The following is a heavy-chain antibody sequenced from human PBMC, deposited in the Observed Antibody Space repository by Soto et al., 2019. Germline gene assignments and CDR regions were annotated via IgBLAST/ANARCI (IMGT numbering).Heavy chain of an antibody. CDR1: GGSISSSNW. J-gene: IGHJ4*02. CDR2: IYHSGST. Sequence: PSETLSLTCAVSGGSISSSNWWSWVRQPPGKGLEWIGEIYHSGSTNYNPSLKSRVTISVDKSKNQFSLKLSSVTAADTAVYYCARSPQWLASSFDYWGQGTLVTVSS. D-gene: IGHD6-19*01. V-gene: IGHV4-4*02. CDR3: ARSPQWLASSFDY.